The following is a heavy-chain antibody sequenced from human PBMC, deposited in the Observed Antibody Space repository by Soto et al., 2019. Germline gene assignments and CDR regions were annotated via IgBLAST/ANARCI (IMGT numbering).Heavy chain of an antibody. Sequence: PGGSLRLSCAASGFTFSSYAMHWVRQAPGKGLEWVAVISYDGSNKYYADSVKGRFTISRDNSKNTLYLQMNSLRAEDTAVYYCARAPRDXYDSSGPRRDYYYGMDVWGQGTTVTVSS. D-gene: IGHD3-22*01. CDR2: ISYDGSNK. V-gene: IGHV3-30-3*01. CDR3: ARAPRDXYDSSGPRRDYYYGMDV. J-gene: IGHJ6*02. CDR1: GFTFSSYA.